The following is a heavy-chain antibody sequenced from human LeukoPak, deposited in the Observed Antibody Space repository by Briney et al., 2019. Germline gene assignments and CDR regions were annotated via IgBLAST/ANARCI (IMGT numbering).Heavy chain of an antibody. J-gene: IGHJ3*02. CDR1: GGSISSYY. CDR2: IYYSGST. CDR3: ARDMGQNYDILTGYSQDAFDI. D-gene: IGHD3-9*01. Sequence: SETLSLTCTVSGGSISSYYWSWIRQPPGKGLEWIGYIYYSGSTNYNPSLKSRVTISVDTSKNQFSLKLSSVTAADTAVYYCARDMGQNYDILTGYSQDAFDIWGQGTMVTVSS. V-gene: IGHV4-59*12.